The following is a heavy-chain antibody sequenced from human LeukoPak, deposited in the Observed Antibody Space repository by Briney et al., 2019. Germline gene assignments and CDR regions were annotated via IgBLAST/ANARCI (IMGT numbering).Heavy chain of an antibody. D-gene: IGHD3-3*01. J-gene: IGHJ4*02. Sequence: HGASVKVSCKASGYTFTSDYIHWVRQAPGQGLEWLGIINPSGGRTTYGQNFRGGVTMTRDTSTSTVYMELSKDTAVYYCARGSRFLDYWGPGTLVTVSS. CDR2: INPSGGRT. CDR1: GYTFTSDY. CDR3: ARGSRFLDY. V-gene: IGHV1-46*01.